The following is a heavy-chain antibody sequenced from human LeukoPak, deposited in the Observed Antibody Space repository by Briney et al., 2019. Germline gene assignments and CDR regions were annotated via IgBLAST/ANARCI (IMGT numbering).Heavy chain of an antibody. V-gene: IGHV3-7*03. D-gene: IGHD3-22*01. J-gene: IGHJ3*02. CDR2: IKQDGSEK. CDR1: GFTFSSSW. Sequence: GGSLRLSCAASGFTFSSSWMSWVRQAPGKGLEWVANIKQDGSEKYYVDSVKGRFTISRDNAKNSLYLQMNSLRAEDTAIYYCAKDSHYYDSSGYSLALGAFDIWGQGTMVTVSS. CDR3: AKDSHYYDSSGYSLALGAFDI.